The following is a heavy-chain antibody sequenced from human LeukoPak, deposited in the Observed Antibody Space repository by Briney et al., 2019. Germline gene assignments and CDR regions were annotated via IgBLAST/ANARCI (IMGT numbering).Heavy chain of an antibody. J-gene: IGHJ4*02. D-gene: IGHD3-10*01. CDR1: GGSISSGGYS. Sequence: SQTLSLTCAVSGGSISSGGYSWSWIRQPPGKGLGWIGYIYHSGSTYYNPSLKSRVTISVDRSKNQFSLKLSSVTAADTAVYYCARAGAAKLFDYWGQGTLVTVSS. CDR3: ARAGAAKLFDY. CDR2: IYHSGST. V-gene: IGHV4-30-2*01.